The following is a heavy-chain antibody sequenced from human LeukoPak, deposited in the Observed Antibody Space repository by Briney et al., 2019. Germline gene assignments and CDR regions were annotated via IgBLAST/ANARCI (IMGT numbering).Heavy chain of an antibody. J-gene: IGHJ3*02. CDR3: ARVTTYYDSSGYYDAFDI. D-gene: IGHD3-22*01. V-gene: IGHV3-74*01. CDR1: GFTFSSYW. Sequence: GGSLRLSCAAPGFTFSSYWMHWVRQAPGKGLVWVSRINSDGSSTSYADSVKGRFTISRDNAKNTLYLQMNSLRAEDTAVYYCARVTTYYDSSGYYDAFDIWGQGTMVTVSS. CDR2: INSDGSST.